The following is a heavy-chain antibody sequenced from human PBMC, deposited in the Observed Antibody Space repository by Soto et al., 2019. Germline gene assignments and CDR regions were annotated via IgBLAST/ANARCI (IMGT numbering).Heavy chain of an antibody. CDR2: ISSSSSTI. CDR3: ARHYYGSGSSHYMDV. Sequence: GGSLRLSCAASGFTFSSYSMNWVRQAPGKGLEWVSYISSSSSTIYYADSVKGRFTISRDNAKNSLYLQMNSLRAEDTAVYYCARHYYGSGSSHYMDVWGQGTTVTVSS. V-gene: IGHV3-48*01. D-gene: IGHD3-10*01. J-gene: IGHJ6*03. CDR1: GFTFSSYS.